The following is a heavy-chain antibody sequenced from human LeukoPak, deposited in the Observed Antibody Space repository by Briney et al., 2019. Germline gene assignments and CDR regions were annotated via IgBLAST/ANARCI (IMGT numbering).Heavy chain of an antibody. CDR1: GYTFTGYY. J-gene: IGHJ4*02. Sequence: ASVKVSCKASGYTFTGYYMHWVRQAPGQGLEWMGRINPNSGGTNYAQKFQGRVTMTRDTSISTAYMELSRLRSDGTAVYYCARDGKESGSYNYFDYWGQGTLVTVSS. V-gene: IGHV1-2*06. CDR2: INPNSGGT. CDR3: ARDGKESGSYNYFDY. D-gene: IGHD1-26*01.